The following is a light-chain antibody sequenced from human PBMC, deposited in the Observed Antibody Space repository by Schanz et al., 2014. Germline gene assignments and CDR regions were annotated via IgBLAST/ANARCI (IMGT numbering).Light chain of an antibody. CDR2: EGS. Sequence: QSALTQPPSASGSPGQSVTISCTGTSSDVGGYNYVSWYQQHPGKAPKLMIYEGSKRPSGVPDRFSGSKSGNTASLTVSGLQAEDEADYYCSSHGGSRVFGGGTKLTVL. CDR3: SSHGGSRV. CDR1: SSDVGGYNY. J-gene: IGLJ3*02. V-gene: IGLV2-8*01.